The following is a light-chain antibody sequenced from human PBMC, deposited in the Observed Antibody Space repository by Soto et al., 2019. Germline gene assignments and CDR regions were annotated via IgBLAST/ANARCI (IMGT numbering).Light chain of an antibody. Sequence: DIQMTQFPSSLSASVGDRVTITCRASHAINNYLAWYQQKPGKSPNLLIFAASSLESGVPSRFSGSGSGTDFTLTISSLQPEDVATYYCQGYKSPPYTFSPGTKVEIK. V-gene: IGKV1-27*01. J-gene: IGKJ3*01. CDR1: HAINNY. CDR3: QGYKSPPYT. CDR2: AAS.